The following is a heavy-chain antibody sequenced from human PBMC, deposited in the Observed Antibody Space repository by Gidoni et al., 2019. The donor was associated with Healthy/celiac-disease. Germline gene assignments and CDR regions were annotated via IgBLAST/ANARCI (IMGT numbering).Heavy chain of an antibody. V-gene: IGHV4-4*07. CDR1: GGPISSYY. D-gene: IGHD3-10*01. J-gene: IGHJ5*02. CDR2: LYTSGST. Sequence: HVQLLESGPRLVKPSATLSLTCTAPGGPISSYYWSWTRQPAGKGLAGIGRLYTSGSTNNNPSPNSRVTMSVDTSKNQFSLKLSSVTAADTAVYYCARAVWFGELGWFDPWGQGTLVTVSS. CDR3: ARAVWFGELGWFDP.